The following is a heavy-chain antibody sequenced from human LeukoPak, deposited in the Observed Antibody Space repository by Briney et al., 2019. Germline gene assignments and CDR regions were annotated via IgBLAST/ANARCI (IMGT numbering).Heavy chain of an antibody. CDR1: GFTFSSYS. J-gene: IGHJ5*02. V-gene: IGHV3-7*01. CDR3: ARDDCSSISCYHNWFDP. CDR2: IKQDGSEK. Sequence: GGSLRLSCAASGFTFSSYSMNWVRQAPGKGLEWVANIKQDGSEKYYVDSVKGRFTISRDNAKNSLYLQMNSLRAEDTAVYYCARDDCSSISCYHNWFDPWGQGTLVTVPS. D-gene: IGHD2-2*01.